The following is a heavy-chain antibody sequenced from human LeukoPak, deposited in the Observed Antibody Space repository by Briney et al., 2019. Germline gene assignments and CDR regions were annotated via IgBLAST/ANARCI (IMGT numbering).Heavy chain of an antibody. CDR2: IIPIFGTA. J-gene: IGHJ5*02. D-gene: IGHD3-9*01. Sequence: ASVNVSCKASGGTFSSYAISWVRQAPGQGLEWMGGIIPIFGTANYAQKFQGRVTITADESTSTAYMELSSLRSEDTAVYYCARDSLPYYDILTGYWFDPWGQGTLVTVSS. CDR1: GGTFSSYA. V-gene: IGHV1-69*13. CDR3: ARDSLPYYDILTGYWFDP.